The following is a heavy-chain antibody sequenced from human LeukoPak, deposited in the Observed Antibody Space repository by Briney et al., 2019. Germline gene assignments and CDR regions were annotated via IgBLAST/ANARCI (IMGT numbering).Heavy chain of an antibody. CDR1: GFTVSSSY. Sequence: PGGSLRLSCAASGFTVSSSYVSWVRQAPGKGLEWVSVIYSGGITYYADSVKGRFTFSRDNSKNTLYLQMNSLRAEDTAVYYCAKDPTTVTTKWFVSAFDIWGQGTMVTVSS. J-gene: IGHJ3*02. D-gene: IGHD4-17*01. CDR3: AKDPTTVTTKWFVSAFDI. V-gene: IGHV3-53*01. CDR2: IYSGGIT.